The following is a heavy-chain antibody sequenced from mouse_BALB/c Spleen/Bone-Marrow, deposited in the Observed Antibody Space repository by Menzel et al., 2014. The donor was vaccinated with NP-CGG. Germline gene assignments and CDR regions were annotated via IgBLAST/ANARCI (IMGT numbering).Heavy chain of an antibody. V-gene: IGHV2-9*02. J-gene: IGHJ4*01. CDR3: ARDGYYVVMDY. CDR1: GFSLTNYG. Sequence: VQLVESGPGLVAPSQSLPITCTVSGFSLTNYGVHWVRQPPGKGLEWLGVIWAGGSTNYNSALMSRLSITKDNSKNQVFLKMNSLQTADTAMYYCARDGYYVVMDYWRRGTSVTVTS. CDR2: IWAGGST. D-gene: IGHD2-3*01.